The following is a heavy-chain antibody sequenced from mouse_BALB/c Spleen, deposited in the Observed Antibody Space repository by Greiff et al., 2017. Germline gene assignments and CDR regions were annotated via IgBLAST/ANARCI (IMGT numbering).Heavy chain of an antibody. CDR1: GFTFSSYG. CDR2: ISTGGSYT. CDR3: ERRIRYALGFDY. Sequence: EVKLEESGADLVKPGASLKLSCTASGFTFSSYGMSWVRQTPDKRLEWVASISTGGSYTYYPDSVKGRITISRDNAKNTLNMQMSSLRSEDTAVYYGERRIRYALGFDYWGQGTTVTVSS. J-gene: IGHJ2*01. D-gene: IGHD2-12*01. V-gene: IGHV5-6*02.